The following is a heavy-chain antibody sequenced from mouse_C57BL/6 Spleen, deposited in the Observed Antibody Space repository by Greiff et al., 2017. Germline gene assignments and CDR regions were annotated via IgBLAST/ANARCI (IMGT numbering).Heavy chain of an antibody. Sequence: QVQLQQPGAELVKPGASVKLSCKASGYTFTSYWMQWVKQRPGQGLEWIGEIDPSDSYTNYNQKFKGKATLTVDTSSSTAYMQLSSLTSEDSAVYYCATITTVVDAMDYWGQGTSVTVSS. CDR3: ATITTVVDAMDY. D-gene: IGHD1-1*01. CDR1: GYTFTSYW. J-gene: IGHJ4*01. V-gene: IGHV1-50*01. CDR2: IDPSDSYT.